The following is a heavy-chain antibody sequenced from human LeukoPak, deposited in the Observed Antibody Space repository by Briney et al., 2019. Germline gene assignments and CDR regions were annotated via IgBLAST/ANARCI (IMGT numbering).Heavy chain of an antibody. CDR3: ARDLIDWDYGDYREPDY. Sequence: ASVKVSCKASGYTFTSYGISWVRQAPGQGLEWMGWISAYNGNTNYAQKLQGRVTMTTDTSTSTAYMELRSLRSDDTAVYYCARDLIDWDYGDYREPDYWGQGTLVTVSS. J-gene: IGHJ4*02. D-gene: IGHD4-17*01. CDR2: ISAYNGNT. CDR1: GYTFTSYG. V-gene: IGHV1-18*01.